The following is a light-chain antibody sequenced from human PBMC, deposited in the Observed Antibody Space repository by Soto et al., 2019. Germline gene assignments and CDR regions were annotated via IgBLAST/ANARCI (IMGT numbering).Light chain of an antibody. J-gene: IGKJ2*03. Sequence: DIQMTQSPSSLSASVGDQVTITCRASQGIGNDLNWYQQKPGKAPKLLITSACRLRSGVPSRFSGSGSGPDFSLTISSLQPEDSATYYCQQSYSHPSFGQGTKLEIK. CDR1: QGIGND. V-gene: IGKV1-39*01. CDR2: SAC. CDR3: QQSYSHPS.